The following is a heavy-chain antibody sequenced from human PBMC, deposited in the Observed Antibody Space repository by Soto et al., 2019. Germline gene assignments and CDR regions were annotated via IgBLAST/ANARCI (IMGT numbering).Heavy chain of an antibody. J-gene: IGHJ4*02. Sequence: GGSLRLSCAASGFTFTRYSMNWVRQAPGKGLEWVSSISSTTNYIYYADSMKGRFTVSRDDAKNSVYLEMNSLSAEDTAVYYCARESEDLTSNFDYWGQGTLVTVPS. V-gene: IGHV3-21*01. CDR3: ARESEDLTSNFDY. CDR2: ISSTTNYI. CDR1: GFTFTRYS.